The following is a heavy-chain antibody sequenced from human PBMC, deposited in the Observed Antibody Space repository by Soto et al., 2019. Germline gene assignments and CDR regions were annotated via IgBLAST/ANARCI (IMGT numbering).Heavy chain of an antibody. CDR1: VFSLGPPGFG. Sequence: SGATLLNPPQTRTLICTFSVFSLGPPGFGLGWIGQPPGKALEWLALIYWNDDKRYSPSLKSRLTITKDTSKNQVILTMTNLDPVDTATYYCAREGAIVPRFFDPWGQGTVVTVSS. J-gene: IGHJ5*02. CDR3: AREGAIVPRFFDP. D-gene: IGHD1-26*01. CDR2: IYWNDDK. V-gene: IGHV2-5*01.